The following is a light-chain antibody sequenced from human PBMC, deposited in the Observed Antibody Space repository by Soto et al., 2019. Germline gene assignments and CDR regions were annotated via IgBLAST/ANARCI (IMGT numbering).Light chain of an antibody. J-gene: IGLJ2*01. V-gene: IGLV2-11*01. Sequence: QSVLTQPRSVSGSPGQSVTISCTGSSSDVGYNYVSWYQQHPGKAPKLMIYDVIKRPSGVPDRFSGSRSGNTASLTISGLQAEDEADYYCCSYAGGYTFGVFGGGTRLTVL. CDR3: CSYAGGYTFGV. CDR2: DVI. CDR1: SSDVGYNY.